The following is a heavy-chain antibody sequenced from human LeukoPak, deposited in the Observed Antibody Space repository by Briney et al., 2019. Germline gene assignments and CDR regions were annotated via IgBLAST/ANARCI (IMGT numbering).Heavy chain of an antibody. Sequence: ASVKVSCKASGYTFTSYDINWVRQATGQGLEWMGWMNPNSGNTGYAQKFQGRVTMTRNTSISTAYMELSSLRSEDTAVYYCAREPAGYYYYYMDVWGKGTTVTISS. CDR2: MNPNSGNT. CDR1: GYTFTSYD. V-gene: IGHV1-8*01. CDR3: AREPAGYYYYYMDV. J-gene: IGHJ6*03.